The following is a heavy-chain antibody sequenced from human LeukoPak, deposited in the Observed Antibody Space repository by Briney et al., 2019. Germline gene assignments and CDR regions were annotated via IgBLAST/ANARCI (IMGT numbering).Heavy chain of an antibody. D-gene: IGHD5-12*01. V-gene: IGHV1-3*01. CDR1: GYTFTRYT. CDR2: IHAGDGNT. J-gene: IGHJ6*02. Sequence: ASVKVSCKASGYTFTRYTMHWVRQAPGQSLEWMGWIHAGDGNTEYSQKFQGRVTITRDTSASTAYMELSSLISEDTAVYYCALLPPDDYYYYGMDVWGQGTTVTVSS. CDR3: ALLPPDDYYYYGMDV.